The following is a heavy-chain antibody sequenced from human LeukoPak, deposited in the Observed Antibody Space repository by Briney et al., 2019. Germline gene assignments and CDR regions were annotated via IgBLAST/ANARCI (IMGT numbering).Heavy chain of an antibody. D-gene: IGHD6-6*01. Sequence: GASVKVSCKASGYTFSNYGITWVRQAPGQGLEWMGTISGHNGDVNYAPKFQGRVTMTTDTSTSTAYMELRSLRSDDTAVYYCARGYSSSSSSFDYWGQGTLVTVSS. CDR2: ISGHNGDV. CDR3: ARGYSSSSSSFDY. V-gene: IGHV1-18*01. CDR1: GYTFSNYG. J-gene: IGHJ4*02.